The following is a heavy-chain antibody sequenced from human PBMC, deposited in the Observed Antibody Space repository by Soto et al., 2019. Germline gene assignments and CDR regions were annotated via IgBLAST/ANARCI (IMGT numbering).Heavy chain of an antibody. V-gene: IGHV3-23*01. CDR1: GFTFSSYA. J-gene: IGHJ6*02. Sequence: PGGSLRLSCAASGFTFSSYAMSWVRQAPRKGLEWVSAISGSGGSTYYADSVKGRFTISRDNSKNTLYLQMNSLRAEDTAVYYCAKAVRSGYYYYYYGMDVWGQGTTVTVSS. CDR2: ISGSGGST. CDR3: AKAVRSGYYYYYYGMDV. D-gene: IGHD3-3*01.